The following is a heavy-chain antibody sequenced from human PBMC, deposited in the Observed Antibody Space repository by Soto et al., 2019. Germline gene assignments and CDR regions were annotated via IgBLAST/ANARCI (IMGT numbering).Heavy chain of an antibody. CDR1: GFSISTSGVG. V-gene: IGHV2-5*01. D-gene: IGHD6-19*01. CDR2: LYGNDDK. Sequence: SGPTPVNPTQSPQMTNPFSGFSISTSGVGVGWIRQPPGKALEWLALLYGNDDKRYSPSLKSRLTITKDTSKNQVVLTMTNMDPVDTDTYYCAHEQWLHFDYWGQGTLVTVSS. CDR3: AHEQWLHFDY. J-gene: IGHJ4*02.